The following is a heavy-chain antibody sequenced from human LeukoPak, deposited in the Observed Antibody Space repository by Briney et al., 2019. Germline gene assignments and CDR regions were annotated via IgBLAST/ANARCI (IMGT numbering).Heavy chain of an antibody. CDR2: TYYRSKWFN. CDR3: VRGAVVVLATMFDF. J-gene: IGHJ4*02. V-gene: IGHV6-1*01. CDR1: GDSVSSNSVA. Sequence: SQTLSLTCAISGDSVSSNSVAWNWFRQSPSRGLEWLGRTYYRSKWFNEYAVSVTVKSRVTIYPDTSNNQFSLVLNSVTPEDTAVYYRVRGAVVVLATMFDFWGQGTLVTVSS. D-gene: IGHD2-15*01.